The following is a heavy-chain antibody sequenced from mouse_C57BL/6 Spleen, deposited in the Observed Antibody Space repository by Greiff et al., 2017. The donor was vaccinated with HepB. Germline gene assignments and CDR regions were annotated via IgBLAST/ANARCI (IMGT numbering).Heavy chain of an antibody. D-gene: IGHD1-1*01. V-gene: IGHV1-52*01. J-gene: IGHJ2*01. CDR2: IDPSDSET. CDR1: GYTFTSYW. CDR3: ARDTTDQSGYYFDY. Sequence: QVQLQQPGAELVRPGSSVKLSCKASGYTFTSYWMHWVKQRPIQGLEWIGNIDPSDSETHYNQKFKDKATLTVDKSSSTAYMQLSSLTSEDSAVYYCARDTTDQSGYYFDYWGQGTTLTVSS.